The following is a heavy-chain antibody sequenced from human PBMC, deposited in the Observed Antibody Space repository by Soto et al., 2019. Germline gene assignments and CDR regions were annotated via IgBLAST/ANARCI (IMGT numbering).Heavy chain of an antibody. V-gene: IGHV4-30-4*01. CDR3: ARGRIAAANRYFDY. CDR2: IYYSGST. D-gene: IGHD6-13*01. J-gene: IGHJ4*02. CDR1: GGSISSGDYY. Sequence: KPSETLSLTCTVSGGSISSGDYYWSWIRQPPGKGLEWIGYIYYSGSTYYNPSLKSRVTISVDTSKNQFSLKLSSVTAADTAVYYCARGRIAAANRYFDYWGQGTLVTVSS.